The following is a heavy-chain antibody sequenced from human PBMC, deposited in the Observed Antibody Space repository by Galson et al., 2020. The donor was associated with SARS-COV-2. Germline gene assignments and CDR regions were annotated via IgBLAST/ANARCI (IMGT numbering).Heavy chain of an antibody. V-gene: IGHV4-61*02. CDR2: IYSSTRT. CDR1: GGSISSSSYH. CDR3: ARESRWELYFDY. Sequence: SETLSLTCTVSGGSISSSSYHWSCIRQPTGQELEWIIRIYSSTRTNYNPSLKSRLTISADTSKNQYSLRLTSVTAADTAVYYCARESRWELYFDYWGQGSLVTVSS. D-gene: IGHD1-26*01. J-gene: IGHJ4*02.